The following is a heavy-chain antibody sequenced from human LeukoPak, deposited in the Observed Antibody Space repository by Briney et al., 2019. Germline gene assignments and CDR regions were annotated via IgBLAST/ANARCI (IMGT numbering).Heavy chain of an antibody. V-gene: IGHV1-2*02. Sequence: ASVKVSCKASGYTFTGYYMHWVRQAPGQGLEWMGWINPNSGGTNYAQKFQGRVTMTRDTSISTAYMELSRLRSDDTAVYYCARMPVPAAPYYYYGMDVWGQGTTVTVSS. J-gene: IGHJ6*02. CDR1: GYTFTGYY. CDR3: ARMPVPAAPYYYYGMDV. D-gene: IGHD2-2*01. CDR2: INPNSGGT.